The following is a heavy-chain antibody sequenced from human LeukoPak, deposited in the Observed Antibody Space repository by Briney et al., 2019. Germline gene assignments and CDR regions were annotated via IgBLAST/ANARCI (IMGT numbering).Heavy chain of an antibody. J-gene: IGHJ3*02. V-gene: IGHV3-66*02. CDR1: GFTVSSNY. D-gene: IGHD3-3*01. CDR2: IYSGGST. CDR3: ARDGANDDFWSGHSVDAFDI. Sequence: GGSLRLSCAASGFTVSSNYMSWVRQAPGKGLEWVSVIYSGGSTYYADSVKGRFTISRDNSKNTLYLQMNSLRAEDTAVYYCARDGANDDFWSGHSVDAFDIWGQGTMVTVSS.